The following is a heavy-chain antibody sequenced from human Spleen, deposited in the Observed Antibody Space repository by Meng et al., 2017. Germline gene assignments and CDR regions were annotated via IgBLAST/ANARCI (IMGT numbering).Heavy chain of an antibody. CDR2: ISSSSSYI. CDR1: GFTFSSYS. Sequence: GESLKISCAASGFTFSSYSMNWVHQAPGKGLEWVSSISSSSSYIYYADSVKGRFTISRDNAKNSLYLQMNSLRAEDTAVYYCAREFNYDSSGYSPVLDYWGQGTLVTVSS. J-gene: IGHJ4*02. D-gene: IGHD3-22*01. CDR3: AREFNYDSSGYSPVLDY. V-gene: IGHV3-21*01.